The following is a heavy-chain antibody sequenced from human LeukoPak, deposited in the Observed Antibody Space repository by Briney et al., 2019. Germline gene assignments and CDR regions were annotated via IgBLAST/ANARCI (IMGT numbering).Heavy chain of an antibody. CDR1: GGFISSYY. Sequence: SETLSLTCSVSGGFISSYYWSWIRQPAGKGLEWIGRIYTSGSTNYNPSLKGRVTMSVDTSKNQFSLKLSSVTAADTAVYYCARSSSWNYFDYWGQGTLVTVSS. J-gene: IGHJ4*02. V-gene: IGHV4-4*07. CDR3: ARSSSWNYFDY. CDR2: IYTSGST. D-gene: IGHD6-13*01.